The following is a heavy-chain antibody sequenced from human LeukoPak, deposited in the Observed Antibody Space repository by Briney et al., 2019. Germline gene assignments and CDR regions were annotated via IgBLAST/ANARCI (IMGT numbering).Heavy chain of an antibody. Sequence: ASVKVSCKASGYTFTSYDIHWVRQATGQGLEWMGWMNPNSGNTAYAQKFQGRVTITRNTSISTAYMELSSLRSDDTAVYYCARDRSGSDPWGQGTLVTVSS. J-gene: IGHJ5*02. CDR1: GYTFTSYD. V-gene: IGHV1-8*03. D-gene: IGHD3-22*01. CDR3: ARDRSGSDP. CDR2: MNPNSGNT.